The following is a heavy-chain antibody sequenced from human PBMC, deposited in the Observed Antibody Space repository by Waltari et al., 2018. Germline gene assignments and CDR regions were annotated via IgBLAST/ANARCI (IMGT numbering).Heavy chain of an antibody. V-gene: IGHV1-2*02. CDR2: INPKNGDT. D-gene: IGHD1-26*01. CDR3: ARDPGPIVGAPDF. J-gene: IGHJ4*02. CDR1: GYTFSEYH. Sequence: VQLVQSGTEVKKPGASVRVPCLASGYTFSEYHLHWVRQTPGQGFEWMGWINPKNGDTSYAQNFLGRVTMTRDTSINTAYMDLSGLRSDDAAVFYCARDPGPIVGAPDFWGQGTLVTVSS.